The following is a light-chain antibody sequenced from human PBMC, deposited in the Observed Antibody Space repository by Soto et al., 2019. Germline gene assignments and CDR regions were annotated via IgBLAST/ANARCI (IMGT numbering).Light chain of an antibody. CDR3: SSYTTSNTRQIV. Sequence: QSVLTQPASVSGSPGQSITISCTGTSSDVGGYNYVSWYQHHPGKAPKLMIYDVSSRPSGVSIRFSGSKSDNTASLTISGLQPEDEADYHCSSYTTSNTRQIVFGTGTKVT. CDR2: DVS. CDR1: SSDVGGYNY. V-gene: IGLV2-14*03. J-gene: IGLJ1*01.